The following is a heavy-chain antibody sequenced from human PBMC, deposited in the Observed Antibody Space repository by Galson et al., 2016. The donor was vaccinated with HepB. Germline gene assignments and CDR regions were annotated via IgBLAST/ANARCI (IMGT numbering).Heavy chain of an antibody. CDR3: AKDRDHFGDYVFDC. D-gene: IGHD4-17*01. CDR1: GFTFSTYV. Sequence: SLRLSCAASGFTFSTYVVRWVRQAPGKGLEWVSGISGDGHSTYYADSVKGRFTISRDNSKNTLYLQMNSLRADDTALYYCAKDRDHFGDYVFDCWGQGTLVTVSS. J-gene: IGHJ4*02. V-gene: IGHV3-23*01. CDR2: ISGDGHST.